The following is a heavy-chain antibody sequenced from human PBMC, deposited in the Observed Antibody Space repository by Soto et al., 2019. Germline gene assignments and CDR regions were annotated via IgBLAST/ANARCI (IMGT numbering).Heavy chain of an antibody. J-gene: IGHJ4*02. D-gene: IGHD1-20*01. Sequence: PSETLSLTCAVYGGSFSGYYWSWIRQPPGKGLEWIGEINHSGSTYYNPSLKSRVTISVDTSKNQFSLKLSSVTAADTAVYYCARLITLKYYFDYWGQGTLVTVSS. CDR3: ARLITLKYYFDY. V-gene: IGHV4-34*01. CDR2: INHSGST. CDR1: GGSFSGYY.